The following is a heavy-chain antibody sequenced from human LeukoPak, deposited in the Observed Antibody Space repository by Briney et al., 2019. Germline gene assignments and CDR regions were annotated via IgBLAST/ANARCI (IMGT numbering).Heavy chain of an antibody. J-gene: IGHJ4*02. D-gene: IGHD3-9*01. CDR1: GFTFSSYG. Sequence: GGSLRLSCAASGFTFSSYGMSWVRQAPGKGLEWVSAISGSGGSTYYADSVKGRFTISRDNSKNTLYLQMNSLRAEDTAVYYCAKESRYDILTGYYPDYWGQGTLVTVSS. CDR2: ISGSGGST. V-gene: IGHV3-23*01. CDR3: AKESRYDILTGYYPDY.